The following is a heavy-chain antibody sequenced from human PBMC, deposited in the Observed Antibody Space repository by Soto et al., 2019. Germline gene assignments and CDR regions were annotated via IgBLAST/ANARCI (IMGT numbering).Heavy chain of an antibody. CDR2: ISDSGGRT. CDR3: AKDRVDHNSVWDPFDI. Sequence: PGGSLRLSCAASGFTFSTYAMSWVRQAPGKGLEWVSAISDSGGRTYYADSVQGRFTTSRDNSKNTLSLQMKSLRVEDTAVYYCAKDRVDHNSVWDPFDIWGQGTMVTVSS. V-gene: IGHV3-23*01. CDR1: GFTFSTYA. D-gene: IGHD1-20*01. J-gene: IGHJ3*02.